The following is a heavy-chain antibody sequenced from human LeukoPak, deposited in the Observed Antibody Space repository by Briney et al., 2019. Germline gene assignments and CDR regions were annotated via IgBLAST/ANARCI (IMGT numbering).Heavy chain of an antibody. V-gene: IGHV1-2*02. CDR2: INPYSGDT. J-gene: IGHJ5*02. CDR3: ARDGQTYYYDSSGYYGGYNWFDP. D-gene: IGHD3-22*01. CDR1: GYTFTGYY. Sequence: GASVKVSCKASGYTFTGYYMHWVRQAPGQGLEWMGWINPYSGDTNYAQKFQGRVTMTRDTSISTAYMELSRLRSDDTAVYYRARDGQTYYYDSSGYYGGYNWFDPWGQGTLVTVSS.